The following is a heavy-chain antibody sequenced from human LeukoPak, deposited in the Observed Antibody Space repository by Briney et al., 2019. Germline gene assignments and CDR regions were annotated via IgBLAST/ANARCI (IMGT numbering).Heavy chain of an antibody. J-gene: IGHJ4*02. Sequence: PGGSLRLSCAGSGFTVINSYMTWVRQAPEKGLEWVSVIYSGGNTYYADSVRGRFTISRDNAKNTLYLQMNSLRAEDTAVYYCARAPGGSDYDLYLDYWGQGTLVTVSS. V-gene: IGHV3-66*01. CDR1: GFTVINSY. CDR2: IYSGGNT. D-gene: IGHD5-12*01. CDR3: ARAPGGSDYDLYLDY.